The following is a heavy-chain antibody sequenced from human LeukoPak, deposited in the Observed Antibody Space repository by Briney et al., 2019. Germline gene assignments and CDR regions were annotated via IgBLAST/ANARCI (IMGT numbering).Heavy chain of an antibody. D-gene: IGHD2-21*01. CDR1: GVSFSGYY. CDR3: ARDYSRRSDY. V-gene: IGHV4-34*01. J-gene: IGHJ4*02. CDR2: IKHTGSA. Sequence: PSETLSLTCAVYGVSFSGYYWSWIRQAPGKGLEWIGEIKHTGSANYNPSLRSRVTMSVDTSNNQFFLKLPSVTAADTAVYYCARDYSRRSDYWGQGTLVTVSS.